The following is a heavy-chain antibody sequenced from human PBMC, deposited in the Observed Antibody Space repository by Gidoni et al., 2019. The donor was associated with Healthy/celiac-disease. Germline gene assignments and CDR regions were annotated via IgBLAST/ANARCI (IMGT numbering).Heavy chain of an antibody. J-gene: IGHJ4*02. CDR3: AKDRPVAGLDY. V-gene: IGHV3-30*18. D-gene: IGHD6-19*01. CDR1: GFPFSSYG. CDR2: ISYDGSNK. Sequence: QVQLVESGGGVVQPGRSLRLSCSASGFPFSSYGMHWVRQAPGKGLEWVAVISYDGSNKYYADSVKGRFTISRDNSKNTLYLQMNSLRAEDTAVYYCAKDRPVAGLDYWGQGTLVTVSS.